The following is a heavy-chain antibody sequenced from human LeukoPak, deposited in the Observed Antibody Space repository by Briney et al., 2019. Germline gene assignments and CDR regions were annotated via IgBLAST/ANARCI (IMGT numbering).Heavy chain of an antibody. J-gene: IGHJ6*03. CDR3: ARASVTYYYYYYMDV. Sequence: SETLSLTCTVSGGSISSHYWSWIRQPPGKGLEWIGYVSYSGIANYNPSLKSPVTISVDTSKNQFTLRLSSVTPADTAVYYCARASVTYYYYYYMDVWGKGTTVTVSS. V-gene: IGHV4-59*11. D-gene: IGHD4-11*01. CDR1: GGSISSHY. CDR2: VSYSGIA.